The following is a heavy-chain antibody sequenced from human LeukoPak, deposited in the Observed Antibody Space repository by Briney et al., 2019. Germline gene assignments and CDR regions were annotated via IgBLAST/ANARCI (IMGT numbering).Heavy chain of an antibody. Sequence: GGSLRLSCAASGFTFSSYGMHWVRQAPVKGLEWVAVISYDGRNEYYADSVKGRFTISRDNSKNMLYLQMNSLRAEDTAIYDCAKTSAVRYDMDVWGQGTTVTVSS. D-gene: IGHD3-10*01. CDR2: ISYDGRNE. CDR3: AKTSAVRYDMDV. J-gene: IGHJ6*02. V-gene: IGHV3-30*18. CDR1: GFTFSSYG.